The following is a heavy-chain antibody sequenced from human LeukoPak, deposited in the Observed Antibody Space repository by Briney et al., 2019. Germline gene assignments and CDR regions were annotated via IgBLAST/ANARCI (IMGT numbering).Heavy chain of an antibody. J-gene: IGHJ5*02. D-gene: IGHD3-9*01. CDR3: AKEGGTYYDILTGQTNWFDP. Sequence: GGSLRLSCAASGFTFSSYGMSWVRQAPGKGLEWVSAISGSGGSTYYADSVKGRFTISRDNSKNTLYLQMNSLRAEDTAVYYCAKEGGTYYDILTGQTNWFDPWGQGTLVTVSS. CDR1: GFTFSSYG. V-gene: IGHV3-23*01. CDR2: ISGSGGST.